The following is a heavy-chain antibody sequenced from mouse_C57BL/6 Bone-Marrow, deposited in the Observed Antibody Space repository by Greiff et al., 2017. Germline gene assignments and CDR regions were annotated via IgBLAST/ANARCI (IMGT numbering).Heavy chain of an antibody. D-gene: IGHD1-2*01. Sequence: EVHLVESGGGLVKPGGSLKLSCAASGFTFSDYGMHWVRQAPEKGLEWVAYISSGSSTIYYADTVKGRFTISRDNAKNTLFLQMTSLRSEDTAMYYCAREELLRPFDYWCQGTTLTVSS. V-gene: IGHV5-17*01. CDR1: GFTFSDYG. CDR3: AREELLRPFDY. J-gene: IGHJ2*01. CDR2: ISSGSSTI.